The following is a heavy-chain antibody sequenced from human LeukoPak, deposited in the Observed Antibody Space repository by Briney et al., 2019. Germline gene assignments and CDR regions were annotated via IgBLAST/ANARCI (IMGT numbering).Heavy chain of an antibody. J-gene: IGHJ4*02. CDR3: AKEGSSGYYSH. Sequence: GGSLRLSCAASGFTFSNYAMSGVRQAPGRGLEWVSTISGSGANTYYADSVKGRFTISRDNSKNTLHLQMNSLRAEDTAVYYCAKEGSSGYYSHWGQGTLVTVSS. D-gene: IGHD3-22*01. CDR1: GFTFSNYA. V-gene: IGHV3-23*01. CDR2: ISGSGANT.